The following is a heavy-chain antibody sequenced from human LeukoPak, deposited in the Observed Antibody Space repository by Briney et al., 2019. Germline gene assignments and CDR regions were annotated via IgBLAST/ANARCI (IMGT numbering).Heavy chain of an antibody. Sequence: GGSLRLSCAASGFTFSSYAMSWVRQAPGKGLEWVSAISGSGGRTYYADSVKGRFTISRDNSKNTLYLQMNSLRAEDTAVYYCAKRGSGSYFRSAFDIWGQGTMVTVSS. CDR2: ISGSGGRT. D-gene: IGHD1-26*01. CDR3: AKRGSGSYFRSAFDI. CDR1: GFTFSSYA. V-gene: IGHV3-23*01. J-gene: IGHJ3*02.